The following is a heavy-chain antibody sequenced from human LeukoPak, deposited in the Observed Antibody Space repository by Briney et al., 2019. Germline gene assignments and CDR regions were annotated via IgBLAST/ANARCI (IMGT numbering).Heavy chain of an antibody. V-gene: IGHV3-7*03. D-gene: IGHD3-10*01. CDR3: ASRGYYYGSGSYYNSYYFDF. Sequence: GSLRLSCAASGFTFSSYWMSWVRQAPGKGLEWVANIKKDGSEKYYMDSVRGRFIISRDNAKNSLYLQMNSLRAEDTAVYYCASRGYYYGSGSYYNSYYFDFWGQGTLVTVSS. CDR1: GFTFSSYW. CDR2: IKKDGSEK. J-gene: IGHJ4*02.